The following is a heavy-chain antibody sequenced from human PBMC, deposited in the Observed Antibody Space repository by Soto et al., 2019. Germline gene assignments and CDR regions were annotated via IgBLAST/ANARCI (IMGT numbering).Heavy chain of an antibody. D-gene: IGHD6-13*01. CDR1: GFTFSSNA. CDR2: ISYDGNNK. J-gene: IGHJ3*02. V-gene: IGHV3-30-3*01. CDR3: ARVGSGYSRSWYNAFDI. Sequence: QVQLVESGGGVVQPGRSLRLSCAASGFTFSSNAMHWVRQAPGKGLEWVAVISYDGNNKYYADSVKGRFTISRDNSKNKLFLQMNSLRADDTAVYYCARVGSGYSRSWYNAFDIWGQGTMVTVSS.